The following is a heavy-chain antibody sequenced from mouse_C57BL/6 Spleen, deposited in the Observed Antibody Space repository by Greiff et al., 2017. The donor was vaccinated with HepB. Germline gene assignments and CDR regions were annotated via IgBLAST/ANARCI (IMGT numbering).Heavy chain of an antibody. CDR3: ARFANYYGSSYGYFDV. CDR2: IYPGDGDT. J-gene: IGHJ1*03. CDR1: GYAFSSSW. Sequence: VQLQQSGPELVKPGASVKISCKASGYAFSSSWMNWVKQRPGKGLEWIGRIYPGDGDTNYNGKFKGKATLTADKSSSTAYMQLSSLTSEDSAVYCCARFANYYGSSYGYFDVWGTGTTVTVSS. V-gene: IGHV1-82*01. D-gene: IGHD1-1*01.